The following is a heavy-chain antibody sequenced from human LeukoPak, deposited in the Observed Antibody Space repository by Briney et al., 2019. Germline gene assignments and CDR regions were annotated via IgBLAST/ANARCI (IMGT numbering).Heavy chain of an antibody. D-gene: IGHD6-13*01. CDR3: AKDSSSWYY. CDR2: FSLVGGST. J-gene: IGHJ4*02. CDR1: GFTFSSYA. Sequence: GGSLRLSCAASGFTFSSYAMSWVRQAPGKGLEWVSAFSLVGGSTYYADSVKGRFTISRDNCKNTLYLQMNSLRAEDTAVYYCAKDSSSWYYWGQGTLVTVSS. V-gene: IGHV3-23*01.